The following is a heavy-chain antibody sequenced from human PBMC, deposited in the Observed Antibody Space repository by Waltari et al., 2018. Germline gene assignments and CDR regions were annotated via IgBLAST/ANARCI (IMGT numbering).Heavy chain of an antibody. V-gene: IGHV3-23*01. CDR3: TKMRLNLPRDIIDD. CDR2: TGAGSGST. J-gene: IGHJ4*02. Sequence: EVQLLESGGGLVQRGGSLRLFCAASGFIFSRFAMSWVRHTPGKGLGWVAGTGAGSGSTCCADSVQGRFTISRDNSKKRVFLQMNSLRAEDTATYYCTKMRLNLPRDIIDDWCQGTQVIIAS. CDR1: GFIFSRFA.